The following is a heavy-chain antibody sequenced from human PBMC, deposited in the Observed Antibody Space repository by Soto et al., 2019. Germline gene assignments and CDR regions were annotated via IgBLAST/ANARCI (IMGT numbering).Heavy chain of an antibody. D-gene: IGHD6-19*01. CDR1: GFTFSSSG. V-gene: IGHV3-30*18. CDR3: AKRYSSGWYYFDY. CDR2: ISYDGTNK. Sequence: QVQLVESGGGVVQPGRSLSLSCAASGFTFSSSGMHWVRQAPGKGLEWVAVISYDGTNKYYADSVKGRFTISRDNSKNTLYLQMNSLRAEDTAVYYCAKRYSSGWYYFDYWGQGTLVTVSS. J-gene: IGHJ4*02.